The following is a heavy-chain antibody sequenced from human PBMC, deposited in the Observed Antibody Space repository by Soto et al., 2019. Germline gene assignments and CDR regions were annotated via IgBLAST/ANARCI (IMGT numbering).Heavy chain of an antibody. CDR1: GYTFTSYG. CDR3: ARVWFGESEDY. CDR2: ISTYNGHT. J-gene: IGHJ4*02. D-gene: IGHD3-10*01. Sequence: QVQLVQSGAEVKKPGASVKVSCKASGYTFTSYGITWVRLAPGQGLEWMGWISTYNGHTNYAQKLQGRLTMTTDTSTSTAYMELRSLRSDDTAVYYCARVWFGESEDYWGQGTRVTVSS. V-gene: IGHV1-18*01.